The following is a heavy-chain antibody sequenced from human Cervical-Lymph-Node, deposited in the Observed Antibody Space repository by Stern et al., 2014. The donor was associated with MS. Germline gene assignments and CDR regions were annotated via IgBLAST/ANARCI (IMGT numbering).Heavy chain of an antibody. Sequence: VQLLESGGGVVQPGRSLRLSCAASGFTFSRYAMYWVRQAPGKGLEWVTVISYDGGTKYYADSVKGRFTVSRDNSKSTFDLQMSSLRPEDTAVYYCARGRAIVGLDYWGQGTLVTVSS. CDR3: ARGRAIVGLDY. CDR1: GFTFSRYA. V-gene: IGHV3-30*04. CDR2: ISYDGGTK. D-gene: IGHD1-26*01. J-gene: IGHJ4*02.